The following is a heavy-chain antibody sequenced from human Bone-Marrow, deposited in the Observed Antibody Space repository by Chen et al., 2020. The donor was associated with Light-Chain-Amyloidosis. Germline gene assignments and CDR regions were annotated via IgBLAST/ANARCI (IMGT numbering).Heavy chain of an antibody. D-gene: IGHD5-12*01. Sequence: EVQLEQSGPEVIKPGESLKISCKGSGYTFPNYWIGWVRQMPGKGLEWMGVIYPDDSDASYSPSFEGQVTISADKSITTAYLQWRSLKASDTAMYYCARRGDGYNFDYWGQGTLVTVSS. CDR2: IYPDDSDA. J-gene: IGHJ4*02. V-gene: IGHV5-51*01. CDR1: GYTFPNYW. CDR3: ARRGDGYNFDY.